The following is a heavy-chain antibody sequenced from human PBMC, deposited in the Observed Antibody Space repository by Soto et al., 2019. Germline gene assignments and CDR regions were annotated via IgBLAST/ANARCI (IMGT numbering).Heavy chain of an antibody. CDR1: GFTFSSYD. CDR2: IGTAGDT. J-gene: IGHJ6*03. CDR3: ARGNYYYYMYV. Sequence: EVQLVESGGGLVQPGGSLRLSCAASGFTFSSYDMHWVRQATGKGLEWVSAIGTAGDTYYPGSVKGRFTISRENAKNSLYLQMNSLRAGDTAVYFCARGNYYYYMYVWGKGTTVAVSS. V-gene: IGHV3-13*01.